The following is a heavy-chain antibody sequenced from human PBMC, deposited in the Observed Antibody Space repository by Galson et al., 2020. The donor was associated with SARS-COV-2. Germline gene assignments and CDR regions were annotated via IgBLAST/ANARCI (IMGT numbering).Heavy chain of an antibody. CDR1: GFTFSSYS. V-gene: IGHV3-30-3*01. Sequence: GGSLRLSCAASGFTFSSYSMHWVRQAPGKGLEWVAVISSDGSKKYYAASVKGRFTISRDNSKNTLYLQMNSLRAEDTAVYYCARGKGGSYYYAMDFWGQGTTVTVSS. CDR3: ARGKGGSYYYAMDF. CDR2: ISSDGSKK. D-gene: IGHD1-26*01. J-gene: IGHJ6*02.